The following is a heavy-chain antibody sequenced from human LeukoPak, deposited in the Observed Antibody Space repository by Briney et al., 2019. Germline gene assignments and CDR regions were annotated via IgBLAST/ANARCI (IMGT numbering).Heavy chain of an antibody. Sequence: GGSLRLSCAASGFTFSSYWMSWVRQAPGKGLEWVSSISSSSSYIYYADSVKGRFTISRDNAKNSLYLQMNSLRAEDTAVYYCAREGQQLVLQEAFDIWGQGTMVTVSS. V-gene: IGHV3-21*01. CDR2: ISSSSSYI. CDR1: GFTFSSYW. J-gene: IGHJ3*02. CDR3: AREGQQLVLQEAFDI. D-gene: IGHD6-13*01.